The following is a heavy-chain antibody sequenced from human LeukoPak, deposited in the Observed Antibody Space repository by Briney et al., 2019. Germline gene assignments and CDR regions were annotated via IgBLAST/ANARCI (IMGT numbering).Heavy chain of an antibody. CDR1: GGSISSYY. CDR3: ARDSSGWVDY. CDR2: IYYSGST. V-gene: IGHV4-59*01. D-gene: IGHD6-19*01. J-gene: IGHJ4*02. Sequence: PSETLSLTCTVSGGSISSYYWNWIRQPPGKGLEWIGHIYYSGSTNYNSSLKSRVTISVDTSRNQFSLKLSSVTAADTAVYHCARDSSGWVDYWGQGTLVTVSS.